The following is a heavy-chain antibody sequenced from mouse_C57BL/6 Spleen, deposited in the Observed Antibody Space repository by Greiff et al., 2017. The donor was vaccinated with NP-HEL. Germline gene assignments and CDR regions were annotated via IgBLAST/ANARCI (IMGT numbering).Heavy chain of an antibody. D-gene: IGHD4-1*01. CDR2: IYPGSGST. J-gene: IGHJ2*01. CDR1: GYTFTSYW. V-gene: IGHV1-55*01. CDR3: ARGKDWDREYYFDY. Sequence: QVQLQQPGAELVKPGASVKMSCKASGYTFTSYWITWVKQRPGQGLEWIGDIYPGSGSTNYNEKFKSKATLTVDTSSSTAYMQLSSLTSEDSAVYYCARGKDWDREYYFDYWGQGTTLTVSS.